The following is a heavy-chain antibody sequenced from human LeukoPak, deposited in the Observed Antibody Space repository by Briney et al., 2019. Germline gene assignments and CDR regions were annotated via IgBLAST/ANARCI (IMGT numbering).Heavy chain of an antibody. V-gene: IGHV3-23*01. D-gene: IGHD3-3*01. J-gene: IGHJ4*02. CDR2: ISVSGSTT. CDR1: GFTFSSFA. CDR3: AKGRRFLEWLLWDS. Sequence: GGSLRLSCAASGFTFSSFAMSWVRQAPGKGLECVSTISVSGSTTYYADSVKGRFTISRDSSKNTLYLHMKSVRAEDTAVYYCAKGRRFLEWLLWDSWGQGILVTATS.